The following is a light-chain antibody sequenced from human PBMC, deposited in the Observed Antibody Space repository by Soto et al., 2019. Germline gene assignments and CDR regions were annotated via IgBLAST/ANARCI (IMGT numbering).Light chain of an antibody. J-gene: IGKJ4*01. V-gene: IGKV3-11*01. CDR3: RQRNDWRLI. CDR1: QSVSGY. Sequence: EIVLTQSPATLSLSPGERATLSCSASQSVSGYLAWYQQKPGQAPRLLISDASNRAPGIPARFSGSASGTDVTLTISSLEPEDSAGYYCRQRNDWRLIFGAGTKVEIK. CDR2: DAS.